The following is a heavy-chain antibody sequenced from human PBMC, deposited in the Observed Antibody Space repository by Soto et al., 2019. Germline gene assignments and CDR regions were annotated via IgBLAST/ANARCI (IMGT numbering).Heavy chain of an antibody. V-gene: IGHV3-23*01. Sequence: GSLRLSCAASGFTFSSYAMSWVRQAPGKGLEWVSAISGSGGSTYYADSVKGRFTISRDNSKNTLYLQMNSLRAEDTAVYYCAKAGDIVVVPAAMYYFDYWGQGTLVTVSS. CDR3: AKAGDIVVVPAAMYYFDY. D-gene: IGHD2-2*01. J-gene: IGHJ4*02. CDR2: ISGSGGST. CDR1: GFTFSSYA.